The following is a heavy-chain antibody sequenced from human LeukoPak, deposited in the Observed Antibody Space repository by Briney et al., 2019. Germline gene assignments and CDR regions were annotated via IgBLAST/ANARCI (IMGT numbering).Heavy chain of an antibody. D-gene: IGHD3-10*01. CDR1: GGSISSYY. V-gene: IGHV4-59*01. Sequence: SETLSLTCTVSGGSISSYYWSWIRQPPGKGLEWIGYIYYSGSTNYNPSLKSRVTISVDTSKNQFSLKLSSVTAADTAVYYCARDNNYGYMEFDYWGQGTLVTVSS. J-gene: IGHJ4*02. CDR3: ARDNNYGYMEFDY. CDR2: IYYSGST.